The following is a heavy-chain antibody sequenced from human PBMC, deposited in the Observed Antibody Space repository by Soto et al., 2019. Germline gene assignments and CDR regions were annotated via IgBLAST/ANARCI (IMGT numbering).Heavy chain of an antibody. Sequence: SETLSLTCTVSGGSISNFYWSWIRQPPGKGLEWIGYISYSGNTNYNPSLKSRVSISLDTSKNQLSLNLTSVAAADTAVYYCARAPMVLSRSYFDSWGQGTPVTVSS. J-gene: IGHJ4*02. D-gene: IGHD2-8*01. CDR3: ARAPMVLSRSYFDS. CDR2: ISYSGNT. V-gene: IGHV4-59*01. CDR1: GGSISNFY.